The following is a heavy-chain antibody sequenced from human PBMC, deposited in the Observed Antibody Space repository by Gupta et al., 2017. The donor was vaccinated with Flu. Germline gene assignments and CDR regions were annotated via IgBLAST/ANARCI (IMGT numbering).Heavy chain of an antibody. J-gene: IGHJ3*02. D-gene: IGHD2-2*01. Sequence: EVQLLESGGGLGQPGGSLSLSCAASGFTFSRYAMRWFRQAPGKGLEWVSAISGSGGSTYYADSVKGRFTISRDNSKNTLYLQMNSLRAEDTAVYYCAKDEWYQLLDDAFDIWGQGTMVTVSS. V-gene: IGHV3-23*01. CDR3: AKDEWYQLLDDAFDI. CDR1: GFTFSRYA. CDR2: ISGSGGST.